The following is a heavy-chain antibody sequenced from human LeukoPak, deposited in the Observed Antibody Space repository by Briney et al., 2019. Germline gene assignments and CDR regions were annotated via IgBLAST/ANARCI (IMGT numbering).Heavy chain of an antibody. CDR2: IYHSGST. CDR1: GYSISSGYY. V-gene: IGHV4-38-2*01. CDR3: SRMTEYSSSTDAFDI. Sequence: SETLSLTCAVSGYSISSGYYWGWIRQPPGKVLEWIGSIYHSGSTYYNPSLKSRVTISVDTSKNQFSLKLSSVTAADTAVYYCSRMTEYSSSTDAFDIWGQGTMVTVSS. J-gene: IGHJ3*02. D-gene: IGHD6-6*01.